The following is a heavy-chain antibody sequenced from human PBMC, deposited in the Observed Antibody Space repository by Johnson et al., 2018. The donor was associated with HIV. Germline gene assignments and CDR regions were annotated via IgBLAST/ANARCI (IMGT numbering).Heavy chain of an antibody. J-gene: IGHJ3*02. CDR3: ARVSTGFTIVGVVILPTGAFDI. CDR1: GFTFDDYD. CDR2: INWNGGGA. D-gene: IGHD3-3*01. V-gene: IGHV3-20*04. Sequence: VQLVESGGGVLRPGGSLRLSCAASGFTFDDYDMSWVRQAPGKGLEWVSGINWNGGGAGYVDSVKGRFTISRDNAKNSLYLQMNSLRAEDTALYYCARVSTGFTIVGVVILPTGAFDIWGQGTMVTVSS.